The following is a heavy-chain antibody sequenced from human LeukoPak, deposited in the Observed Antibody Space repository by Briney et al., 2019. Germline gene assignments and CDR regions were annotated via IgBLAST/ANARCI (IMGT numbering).Heavy chain of an antibody. CDR2: MNPNSGNT. J-gene: IGHJ5*02. Sequence: ASVKVSCKASGYTFTSYDINWVRQATGQGLEWMGWMNPNSGNTGYAQKFQGRVTMTRNTSISTAYMELSSLRSEDTAVYYCARGEFLRGTDENWSDPWGQGTLVTVSS. CDR3: ARGEFLRGTDENWSDP. D-gene: IGHD1/OR15-1a*01. V-gene: IGHV1-8*01. CDR1: GYTFTSYD.